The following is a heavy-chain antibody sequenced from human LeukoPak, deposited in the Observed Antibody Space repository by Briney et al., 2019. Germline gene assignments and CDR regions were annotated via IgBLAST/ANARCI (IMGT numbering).Heavy chain of an antibody. V-gene: IGHV4-4*07. Sequence: NPSETLSLTCTVSGGSISNYYWSWIRQPAGKGLEWIGRIYISGSTNYNPSLKSRVTMSVDTSKNQFSLKLSSVTAADTAVYYCARDRGTWNDDGFDYWGQGTLVTVSS. CDR3: ARDRGTWNDDGFDY. J-gene: IGHJ4*02. CDR1: GGSISNYY. CDR2: IYISGST. D-gene: IGHD1-1*01.